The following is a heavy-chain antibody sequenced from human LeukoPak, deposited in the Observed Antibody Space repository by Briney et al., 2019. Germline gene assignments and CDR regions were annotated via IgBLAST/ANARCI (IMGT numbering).Heavy chain of an antibody. V-gene: IGHV1-69*13. CDR3: AREVGHYDYVWGSYRKPRTEDSLSVNYFDY. CDR1: GGTFSSYA. J-gene: IGHJ4*02. D-gene: IGHD3-16*02. Sequence: SVKVSCKASGGTFSSYAISWVRQAPGQGLEWMGGIIPIFGTANYAQKFQGRVTITADESTSTAYMELSSLRSEDTAVYYCAREVGHYDYVWGSYRKPRTEDSLSVNYFDYWGQGTLVTVSS. CDR2: IIPIFGTA.